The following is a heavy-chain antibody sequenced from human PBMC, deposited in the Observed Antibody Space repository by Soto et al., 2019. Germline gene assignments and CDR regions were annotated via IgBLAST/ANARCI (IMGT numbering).Heavy chain of an antibody. CDR3: ARHTGLDYYYYYYMDV. D-gene: IGHD3-10*01. CDR2: IYYSGST. V-gene: IGHV4-39*01. CDR1: GGSISSSSYY. J-gene: IGHJ6*03. Sequence: SETLSLTCTVSGGSISSSSYYWGWIRQPPGKGLEWIGSIYYSGSTYYNPSLKSRVTISVDTSKNQFSLKLSSVTAADTAVYYCARHTGLDYYYYYYMDVWGKGTTVTVSS.